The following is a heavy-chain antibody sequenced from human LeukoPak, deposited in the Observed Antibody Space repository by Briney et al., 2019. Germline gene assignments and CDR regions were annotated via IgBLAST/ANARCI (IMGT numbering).Heavy chain of an antibody. CDR3: ATVGGSCSSSNCYAYFDY. D-gene: IGHD2-2*01. CDR1: GFTLSSSA. Sequence: PGGSLRLSCAASGFTLSSSAMTWVRQAPGKGLDWVSIITDNGGSTFYADSVMGRFTISRDTSKSTLYLQMNSLRADDTAVYYCATVGGSCSSSNCYAYFDYWGQGTLVTVSS. J-gene: IGHJ4*02. CDR2: ITDNGGST. V-gene: IGHV3-23*01.